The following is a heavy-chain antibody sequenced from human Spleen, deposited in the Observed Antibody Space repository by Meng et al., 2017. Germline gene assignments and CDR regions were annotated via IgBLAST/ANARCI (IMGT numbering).Heavy chain of an antibody. V-gene: IGHV1-2*06. Sequence: ASVKVSCKASGYTFTDFYMHWVRQAPGQGLEWMGRINPNSGGTDYAQKFQGRVTMTRDTSISTAYMDMSSLRADGTAVYYCAGGNSGNKEERPSYYYYYGMDIWGQGTTVTVSS. CDR2: INPNSGGT. D-gene: IGHD6-19*01. J-gene: IGHJ6*02. CDR1: GYTFTDFY. CDR3: AGGNSGNKEERPSYYYYYGMDI.